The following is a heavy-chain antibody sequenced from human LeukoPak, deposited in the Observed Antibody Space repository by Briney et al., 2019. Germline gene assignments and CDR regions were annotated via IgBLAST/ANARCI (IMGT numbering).Heavy chain of an antibody. CDR2: IYTSGST. CDR1: GGPISSGSYY. CDR3: AGYRSGRDY. J-gene: IGHJ4*02. V-gene: IGHV4-61*02. Sequence: SGTLSLTCTVSGGPISSGSYYWSWIRQPAGKGLEWIGRIYTSGSTNYNPSLKSRVTISVDTSKNQFSLKLSSVTAADTAVYYCAGYRSGRDYWGQGTLVTVSS. D-gene: IGHD6-19*01.